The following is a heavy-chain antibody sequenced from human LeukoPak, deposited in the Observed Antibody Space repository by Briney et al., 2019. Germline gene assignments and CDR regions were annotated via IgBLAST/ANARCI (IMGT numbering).Heavy chain of an antibody. J-gene: IGHJ6*02. CDR1: GYRFTSYW. CDR2: IYPDDSDT. V-gene: IGHV5-51*01. D-gene: IGHD5-18*01. CDR3: ARFLSYGYYYYGMDV. Sequence: GESLKISFKGSGYRFTSYWIGWVRPMPGKGLEWMGIIYPDDSDTRYSPSFQGQVTISADKSINTAYLQWSSLKASDAAMYYCARFLSYGYYYYGMDVWGQGTTVTVSS.